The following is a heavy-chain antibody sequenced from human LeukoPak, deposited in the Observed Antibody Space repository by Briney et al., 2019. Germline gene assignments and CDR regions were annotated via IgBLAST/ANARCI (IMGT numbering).Heavy chain of an antibody. V-gene: IGHV3-23*01. Sequence: GGSLRLSCAASGFTFSSCGMSWVRQAPGKGLEWVSAISGSGGSKYYADSVEGRFTISRDNSKNTLYLQMNSLRAEDTAVYYCAAWRKIQLWSPYSYWGQGTLVTVSS. CDR3: AAWRKIQLWSPYSY. J-gene: IGHJ4*02. CDR2: ISGSGGSK. D-gene: IGHD5-18*01. CDR1: GFTFSSCG.